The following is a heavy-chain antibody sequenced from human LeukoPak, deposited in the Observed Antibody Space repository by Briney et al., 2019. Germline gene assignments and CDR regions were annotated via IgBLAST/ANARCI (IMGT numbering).Heavy chain of an antibody. CDR1: GFILSDRY. CDR3: ATGSQIREADY. Sequence: PGGSLRLSCAASGFILSDRYMAWIRQAPGKGLKWLSYISGSGSDINYADSVKGRFTISRDNAKNSLYLQMNSLRAEDTAVYYCATGSQIREADYWGQGTLVTVSS. J-gene: IGHJ4*02. D-gene: IGHD3-10*01. V-gene: IGHV3-11*01. CDR2: ISGSGSDI.